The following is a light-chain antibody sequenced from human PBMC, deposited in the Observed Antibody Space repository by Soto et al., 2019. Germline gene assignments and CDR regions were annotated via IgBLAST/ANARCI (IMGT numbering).Light chain of an antibody. CDR2: DVT. J-gene: IGLJ2*01. CDR1: SSDVGGYNF. V-gene: IGLV2-8*01. Sequence: QSALTQPPSASGSPGQSVTISCTGTSSDVGGYNFVSWYQQHPGKAPKLIIYDVTERPSGVPDHFSGSKSGNSASLTVSGLQGEDEADYYCASYAGSNIPGLFGGGTKVTVL. CDR3: ASYAGSNIPGL.